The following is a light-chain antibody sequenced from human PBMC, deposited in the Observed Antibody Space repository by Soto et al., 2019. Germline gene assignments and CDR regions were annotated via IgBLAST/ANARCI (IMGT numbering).Light chain of an antibody. CDR3: QQYGSLIT. CDR1: QSVTSNY. CDR2: AAS. Sequence: EIVLTQSPGTLSLSPGERATLSCRASQSVTSNYLAWYQQKPGQAPRLLIYAASSRATGISDRFSGSGSGTEFTLTISRLEYEDFAVYYCQQYGSLITFGQGTRLEIK. J-gene: IGKJ5*01. V-gene: IGKV3-20*01.